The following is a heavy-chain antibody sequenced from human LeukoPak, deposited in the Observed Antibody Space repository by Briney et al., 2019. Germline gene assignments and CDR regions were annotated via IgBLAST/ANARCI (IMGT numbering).Heavy chain of an antibody. CDR1: GGSISNYY. CDR2: INHSGST. D-gene: IGHD4-23*01. Sequence: SETLSLTCTVSGGSISNYYWSWIRQPPGKGLEWIGEINHSGSTNYNPSLKSRVTISVDTSKNQFSLKLSSVTAADTAVYYCARGLYGGIDCWGQGTLVTVSS. V-gene: IGHV4-34*01. J-gene: IGHJ4*02. CDR3: ARGLYGGIDC.